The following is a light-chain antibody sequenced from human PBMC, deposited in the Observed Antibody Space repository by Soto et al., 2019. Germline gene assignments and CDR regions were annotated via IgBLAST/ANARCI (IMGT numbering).Light chain of an antibody. CDR2: DNH. V-gene: IGLV1-51*01. CDR1: TSNIGNNF. J-gene: IGLJ3*02. CDR3: GTWDSSLSAVV. Sequence: QSVLTQSPSVSAAPGQKVTISCSGGTSNIGNNFVSWYQQLPGTAPNLLIYDNHKRPSGIPDRFSGSKSGTSATLGITGLQTGDEADYYCGTWDSSLSAVVFGGGTKLTVL.